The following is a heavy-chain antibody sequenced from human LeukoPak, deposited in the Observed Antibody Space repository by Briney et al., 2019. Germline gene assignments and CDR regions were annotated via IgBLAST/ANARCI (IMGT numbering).Heavy chain of an antibody. D-gene: IGHD3-22*01. CDR1: GGTFSSYA. J-gene: IGHJ4*02. V-gene: IGHV1-69*05. Sequence: SVKVSCKASGGTFSSYAISWVRQAPGQGLEWMGGIIPIFGTANYAQKFQGRVTITTDESTSTAHMELSSLRSEDTAVYYCARGPVTYYYDSSGCYCDYWGQGTLVTVSS. CDR3: ARGPVTYYYDSSGCYCDY. CDR2: IIPIFGTA.